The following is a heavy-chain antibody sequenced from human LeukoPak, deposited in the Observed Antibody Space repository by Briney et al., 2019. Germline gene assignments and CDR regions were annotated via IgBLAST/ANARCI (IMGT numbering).Heavy chain of an antibody. CDR1: GFTFRRYW. V-gene: IGHV3-7*01. Sequence: GGSLRLSCVASGFTFRRYWMTWVRQAPGKGLEWVANIKEDGSEKNYVDSVKGRFTISRDNAKNSLYLQMNSLRVEDTAVYYCARDPSSLRDSYDYWGQGTLVTVSS. CDR2: IKEDGSEK. CDR3: ARDPSSLRDSYDY. J-gene: IGHJ4*02.